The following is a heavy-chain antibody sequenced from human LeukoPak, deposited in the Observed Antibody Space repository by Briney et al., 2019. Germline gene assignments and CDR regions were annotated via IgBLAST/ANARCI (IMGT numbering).Heavy chain of an antibody. CDR3: ARDQPMDVVVPAAIPDY. CDR2: ISYDGSNK. J-gene: IGHJ4*02. D-gene: IGHD2-2*02. V-gene: IGHV3-30-3*01. Sequence: GGSLRLSCAASGFTFSSYAMHWVRQAPGKGLEWVAVISYDGSNKYYADSVKGRFTISRDNAKNSLYLQMNSLRAEDTAVYYCARDQPMDVVVPAAIPDYWGQGTLVTVSS. CDR1: GFTFSSYA.